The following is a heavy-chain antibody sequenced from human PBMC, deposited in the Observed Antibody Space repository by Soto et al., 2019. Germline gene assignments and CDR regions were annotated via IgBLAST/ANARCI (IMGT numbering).Heavy chain of an antibody. CDR3: ARDPTITVATFDY. D-gene: IGHD4-17*01. Sequence: EVQLVESGGGLVKPGGSLRLSCAASGFTFSSYSMNWVRQAPGKGLEWVSSISSSSSYIYYADSVKGRFTISRGNAKNSLYLQMNSLRAEDTAVYYCARDPTITVATFDYWGQGTLVTVSS. V-gene: IGHV3-21*01. CDR1: GFTFSSYS. CDR2: ISSSSSYI. J-gene: IGHJ4*02.